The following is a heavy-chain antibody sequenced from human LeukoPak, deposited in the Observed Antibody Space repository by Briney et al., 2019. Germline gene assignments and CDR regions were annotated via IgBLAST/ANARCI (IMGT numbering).Heavy chain of an antibody. J-gene: IGHJ4*02. CDR1: GYSISSGYY. CDR3: ARGATGVWFGSGDY. CDR2: IYHSGST. D-gene: IGHD3-10*01. V-gene: IGHV4-38-2*01. Sequence: SSETLSLTCAVSGYSISSGYYWGWIRQPPGKGLEWIGSIYHSGSTYYNPSLKSRVTISVDTSKNQFSLKLGSVTAADTAVYYCARGATGVWFGSGDYWGQGTLVTVSS.